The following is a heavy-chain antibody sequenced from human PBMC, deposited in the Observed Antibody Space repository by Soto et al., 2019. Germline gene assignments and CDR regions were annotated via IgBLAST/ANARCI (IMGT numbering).Heavy chain of an antibody. Sequence: ASVKLSCKASGYTFTSYGISWVRQAPGQGLEWMGWISAYNGNTNYAQKLQGRVTMTTDTSTSTAYMELRRLRSDDTAVYYCARGLGPSQEVYFDLSGRGTLVTVSS. CDR1: GYTFTSYG. V-gene: IGHV1-18*01. J-gene: IGHJ2*01. CDR3: ARGLGPSQEVYFDL. CDR2: ISAYNGNT. D-gene: IGHD6-6*01.